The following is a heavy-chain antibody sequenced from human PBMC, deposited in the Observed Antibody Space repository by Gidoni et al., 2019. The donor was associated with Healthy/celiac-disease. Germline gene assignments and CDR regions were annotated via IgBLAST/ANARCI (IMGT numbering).Heavy chain of an antibody. Sequence: QLQLQESGPGLVKPSETLSLTCTVPGGPISSSSYYWGWIRQPPGKGLAWIGSIYYSGSTYYNPSLKSRVTISVDTSKNQFSLKLSSVTAADTAVYYCASGSDGSSWYSDGGYYFDYWGQGTLVTVSS. CDR1: GGPISSSSYY. J-gene: IGHJ4*02. V-gene: IGHV4-39*01. CDR2: IYYSGST. D-gene: IGHD6-13*01. CDR3: ASGSDGSSWYSDGGYYFDY.